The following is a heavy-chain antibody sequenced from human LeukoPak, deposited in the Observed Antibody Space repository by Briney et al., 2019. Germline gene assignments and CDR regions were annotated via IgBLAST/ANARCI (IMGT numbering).Heavy chain of an antibody. J-gene: IGHJ4*02. CDR3: ARLGAYFDY. V-gene: IGHV4-59*08. D-gene: IGHD3-16*01. Sequence: AETLSLTCTVPGGSLSSHYWSWIRQTPGKGLEWIGYIYYSGSTNYNPSLKSRVSMSVDTSKNQFSLNLSSVTAADTDVYYCARLGAYFDYWGQGTLVTVSS. CDR2: IYYSGST. CDR1: GGSLSSHY.